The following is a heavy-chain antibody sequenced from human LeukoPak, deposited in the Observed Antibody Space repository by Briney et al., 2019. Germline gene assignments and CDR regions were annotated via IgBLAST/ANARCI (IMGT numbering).Heavy chain of an antibody. CDR1: GGPVSVHSHY. CDR3: TRDHDLSGFT. Sequence: PSETLSLTCTVSGGPVSVHSHYWGWVREPPGMGLEWIGCIYYTGSPYYNASLKGRVTISVDTSKNQFSLNLASVTAADTAVYYCTRDHDLSGFTWGQGTLVTVSS. D-gene: IGHD3-10*01. J-gene: IGHJ4*02. V-gene: IGHV4-39*07. CDR2: IYYTGSP.